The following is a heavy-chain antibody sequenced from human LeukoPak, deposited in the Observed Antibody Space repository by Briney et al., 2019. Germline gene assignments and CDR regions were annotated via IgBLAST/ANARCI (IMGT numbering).Heavy chain of an antibody. CDR1: GFTFSSYA. J-gene: IGHJ4*02. Sequence: PGGSLRLSCAASGFTFSSYAMSWVRQAPGKGLEWVSGISGGGATTFYADSVKGRFTISRDNSKNTLYLQLSSLRAEDTAVYYCAKSTGYSTTGRDFDSWGRGTLVTVSS. CDR3: AKSTGYSTTGRDFDS. D-gene: IGHD6-13*01. CDR2: ISGGGATT. V-gene: IGHV3-23*01.